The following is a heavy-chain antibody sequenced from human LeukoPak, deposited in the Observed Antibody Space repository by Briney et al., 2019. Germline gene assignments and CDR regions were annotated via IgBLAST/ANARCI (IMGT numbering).Heavy chain of an antibody. V-gene: IGHV1-8*01. CDR1: GYTFTSYD. D-gene: IGHD3-10*01. Sequence: ASVKVSCKASGYTFTSYDINWVRQATGQGLEWMGWMNPNSGNTGYAQTFQGRVTMTRNTSISTAYMELSSLRSEATAVYYCARRPPRYYSVNWFDPWGQGTLVTVSS. J-gene: IGHJ5*02. CDR2: MNPNSGNT. CDR3: ARRPPRYYSVNWFDP.